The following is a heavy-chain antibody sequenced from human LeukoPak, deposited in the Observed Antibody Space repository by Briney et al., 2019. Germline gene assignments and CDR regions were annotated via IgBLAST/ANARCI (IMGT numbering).Heavy chain of an antibody. D-gene: IGHD6-13*01. CDR1: GDSITSYY. Sequence: PSATLSLTCTVSGDSITSYYWSWIRQPPGKGLEWIGYICYSGGTNCHPSLKSRVTISVDTSKNQFSLKLSSVTAADTAVYYCARHFEGSSSWFYTTLYYFDFWGQGTLVTVSS. CDR3: ARHFEGSSSWFYTTLYYFDF. CDR2: ICYSGGT. V-gene: IGHV4-59*08. J-gene: IGHJ4*02.